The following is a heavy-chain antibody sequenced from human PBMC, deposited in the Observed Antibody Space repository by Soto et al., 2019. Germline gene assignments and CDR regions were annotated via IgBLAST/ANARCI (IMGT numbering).Heavy chain of an antibody. CDR2: ISRSGGST. CDR3: AKDFGHYDILTGYPTFDY. J-gene: IGHJ4*02. CDR1: GFTFSSYA. V-gene: IGHV3-23*01. D-gene: IGHD3-9*01. Sequence: EVQLLESGGGLVQPGGSLRLSCAASGFTFSSYAMSWVRQAPGKGLEWVSAISRSGGSTYYADSVKGRFTISRDNSKNTLYLQMNSLGAEDTAVYHCAKDFGHYDILTGYPTFDYWGQGTLVTVSS.